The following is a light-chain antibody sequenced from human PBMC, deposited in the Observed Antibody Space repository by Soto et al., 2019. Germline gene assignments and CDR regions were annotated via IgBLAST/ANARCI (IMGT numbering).Light chain of an antibody. CDR3: SSYTSGATVV. CDR1: SSDVGGYDY. V-gene: IGLV2-14*03. J-gene: IGLJ2*01. CDR2: DVS. Sequence: QSAPTKPASVSGSPGQSITISCTGTSSDVGGYDYVSWYQHNPDKAPKFMMYDVSDRPSGVSNRFSGSKSGNTASLTISGLQAEDESDYYCSSYTSGATVVFGGGTKLTVL.